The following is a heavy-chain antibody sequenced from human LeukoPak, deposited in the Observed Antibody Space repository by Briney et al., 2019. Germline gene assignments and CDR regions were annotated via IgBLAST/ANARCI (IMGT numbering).Heavy chain of an antibody. Sequence: PGGSLRLSCEVSGFTFSNFAVSWVRQAPGKGLEWISAISDSAAKTYYADSVKGRFTISRDNAKNTVFLQMNSLRAEDTALYYCAKEDHGTYSTAFDYWGQGTLVTVSS. CDR2: ISDSAAKT. V-gene: IGHV3-23*01. CDR1: GFTFSNFA. CDR3: AKEDHGTYSTAFDY. J-gene: IGHJ4*02. D-gene: IGHD1-26*01.